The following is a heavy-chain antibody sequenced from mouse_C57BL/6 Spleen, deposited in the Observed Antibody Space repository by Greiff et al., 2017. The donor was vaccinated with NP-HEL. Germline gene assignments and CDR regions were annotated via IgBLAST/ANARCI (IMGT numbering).Heavy chain of an antibody. CDR3: ARDDGSSSFDY. Sequence: EVQLVESGGGLVKPGGSLKLSCAASGFTFSSYAMSWVRQTPEKRLEWVATISDGGSYTYYPDNVKGRFTISRDNAKNNLYLQMSHLKSEDTAMYYCARDDGSSSFDYWGQGTTLTVSS. V-gene: IGHV5-4*01. J-gene: IGHJ2*01. D-gene: IGHD1-1*01. CDR1: GFTFSSYA. CDR2: ISDGGSYT.